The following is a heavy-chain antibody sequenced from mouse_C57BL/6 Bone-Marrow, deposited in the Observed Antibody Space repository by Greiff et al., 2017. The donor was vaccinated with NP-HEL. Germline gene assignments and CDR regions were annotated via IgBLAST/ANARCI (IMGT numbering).Heavy chain of an antibody. CDR2: IDPENGDT. J-gene: IGHJ2*01. D-gene: IGHD1-1*01. CDR3: TTFTTVGGGYYFDY. V-gene: IGHV14-4*01. CDR1: GFNIKDDY. Sequence: EVKLQQSGAELVRPGASVKLSCTASGFNIKDDYMHWVKQRPEQGLEWIGWIDPENGDTEYASKFQGKATITADTSSNTAYLQLSSLTSEDTAVYYCTTFTTVGGGYYFDYWGQGTTLTVSS.